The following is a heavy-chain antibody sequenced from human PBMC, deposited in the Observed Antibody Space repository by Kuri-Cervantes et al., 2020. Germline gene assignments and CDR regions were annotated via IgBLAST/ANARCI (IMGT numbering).Heavy chain of an antibody. Sequence: GGSLRLSCAASGFTFSSYDMHWVRQATGKGLEWVSAIGTAGDTYYPGSVKGRFTISRDNAKNSLYLQMNSLRAEDTALYYCAKSSGWSRGDYFDYWGQGTLVTVSS. J-gene: IGHJ4*02. D-gene: IGHD6-19*01. V-gene: IGHV3-13*01. CDR2: IGTAGDT. CDR3: AKSSGWSRGDYFDY. CDR1: GFTFSSYD.